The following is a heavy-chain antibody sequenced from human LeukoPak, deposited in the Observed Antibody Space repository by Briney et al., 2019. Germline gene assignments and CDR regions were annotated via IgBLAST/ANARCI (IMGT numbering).Heavy chain of an antibody. CDR3: ARDYRGFTPGWFDD. CDR1: GGSISSYY. D-gene: IGHD3-16*02. V-gene: IGHV4-59*01. CDR2: VYDSGST. J-gene: IGHJ4*02. Sequence: SETLSLTCTVSGGSISSYYWSWLRQSPGKGLEWIACVYDSGSTNYNPSLRRRVTISMDTSRNQFFLKLSSVTAADTAAYFCARDYRGFTPGWFDDWGQGTLVTVSS.